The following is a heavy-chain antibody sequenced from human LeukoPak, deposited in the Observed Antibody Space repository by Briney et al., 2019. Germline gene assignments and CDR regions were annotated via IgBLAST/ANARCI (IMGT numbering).Heavy chain of an antibody. CDR3: ARVVSLELVFDY. CDR2: IFYSGST. V-gene: IGHV4-39*07. J-gene: IGHJ4*02. D-gene: IGHD1-7*01. Sequence: SGTLSLTCTVSGGSISTSSYYWGWVRQPPGKGLEWIGNIFYSGSTYYSPSLKSRVTISLDTSRNQFSLKLNSVTAADTAVYYCARVVSLELVFDYWGQGTLVTVSS. CDR1: GGSISTSSYY.